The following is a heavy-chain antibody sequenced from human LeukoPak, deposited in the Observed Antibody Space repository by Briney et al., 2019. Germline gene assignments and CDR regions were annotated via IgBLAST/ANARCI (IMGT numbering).Heavy chain of an antibody. CDR2: ISWNSGSI. D-gene: IGHD6-13*01. Sequence: GGSLRLSCAASGFTFDDYAMHWVRQAPGKGLEWVSGISWNSGSIGYADSVKGRFTISRDNAKNSLYLQMNSLRAEDTALYYCAKDTAAAGNGDFDYWGQGTLVTVSS. V-gene: IGHV3-9*01. CDR1: GFTFDDYA. CDR3: AKDTAAAGNGDFDY. J-gene: IGHJ4*02.